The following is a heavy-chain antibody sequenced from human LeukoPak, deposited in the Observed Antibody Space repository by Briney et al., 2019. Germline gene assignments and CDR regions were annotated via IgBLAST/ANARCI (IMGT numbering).Heavy chain of an antibody. J-gene: IGHJ4*02. CDR2: IYSGGST. Sequence: HPGGSLRLSCAASGFTVSSNYMSWVRQAPGKGLEWVSVIYSGGSTYYADSVKGRFTISRDNSKNTLYLQMNSLRAEDTAVYYCAKDLTYDSSGYSHYWGQGTLVTVSS. CDR1: GFTVSSNY. CDR3: AKDLTYDSSGYSHY. V-gene: IGHV3-66*01. D-gene: IGHD3-22*01.